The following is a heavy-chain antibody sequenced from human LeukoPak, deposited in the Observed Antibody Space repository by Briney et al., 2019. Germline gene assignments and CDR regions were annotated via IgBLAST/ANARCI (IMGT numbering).Heavy chain of an antibody. CDR3: AKVGAWGSGSYEFDY. V-gene: IGHV3-53*01. Sequence: GGSLRLSCAASGFTVSSSYISWVRQAPGKGLEWVSVIYAGGDTYYADSVKGRFTISRDMSKNTLYLQMNSLRAEDTAIYYCAKVGAWGSGSYEFDYWGQGTLVTVSS. CDR1: GFTVSSSY. CDR2: IYAGGDT. J-gene: IGHJ4*02. D-gene: IGHD3-10*01.